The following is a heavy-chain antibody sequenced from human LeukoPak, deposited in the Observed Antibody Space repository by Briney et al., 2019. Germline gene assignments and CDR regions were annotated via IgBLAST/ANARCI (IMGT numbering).Heavy chain of an antibody. Sequence: PSGTLSLTCAVSGGSVSSSNWWSWVRQPPGKGLEWIGEIYHSGSTNYNPSLKSRVTISVDKSKNQFSLKLSSVTAADTAVYYCARDLFIHDSSGYPSSYWYFDLWGRGTLVTVSS. CDR2: IYHSGST. D-gene: IGHD3-22*01. J-gene: IGHJ2*01. CDR1: GGSVSSSNW. CDR3: ARDLFIHDSSGYPSSYWYFDL. V-gene: IGHV4-4*02.